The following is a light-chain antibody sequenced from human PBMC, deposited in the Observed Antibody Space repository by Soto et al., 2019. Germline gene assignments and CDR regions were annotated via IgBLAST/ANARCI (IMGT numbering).Light chain of an antibody. Sequence: ELVITPSTATLSVSPGEISTLSCISSQSVNINLAWYQQKPGQAPRLLIYGTSTRATGVPDRFSGSGSGTEFTLTIRNLKSEDFAVYYCQKYNDWPQLNVGGGNTVDLK. V-gene: IGKV3-15*01. CDR3: QKYNDWPQLN. CDR2: GTS. CDR1: QSVNIN. J-gene: IGKJ4*01.